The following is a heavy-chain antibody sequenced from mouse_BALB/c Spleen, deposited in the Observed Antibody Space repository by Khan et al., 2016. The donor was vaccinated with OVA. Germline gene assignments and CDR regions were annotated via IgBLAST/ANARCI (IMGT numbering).Heavy chain of an antibody. J-gene: IGHJ3*01. V-gene: IGHV1-4*01. Sequence: QIQLVQSGAELARPGASVKMSCKASGYTFTSYTIHWIKKRPGQGLEWIGYINPSNDYTNYNQKFKDKATLTTDKSSTTAYLRLSSLTSDYSAVYNCVRDGAYHRNDGWFAYWGQGTLVTVSA. CDR2: INPSNDYT. CDR3: VRDGAYHRNDGWFAY. D-gene: IGHD2-14*01. CDR1: GYTFTSYT.